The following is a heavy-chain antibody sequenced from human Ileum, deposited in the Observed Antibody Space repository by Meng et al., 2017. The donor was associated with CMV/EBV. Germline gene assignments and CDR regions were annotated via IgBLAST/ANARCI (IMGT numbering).Heavy chain of an antibody. Sequence: QVQLQQSGPGLVKTSQTLFLTCAISGDSVSSTTVTWNWIRQSPSRGLEWLGRTYYRSKWFNDYALSVRGRITINPDISKNQLSLQLNSVTPEDTAVYYCVRLTGNSWLDYWGRGTLVTAS. CDR3: VRLTGNSWLDY. J-gene: IGHJ4*02. V-gene: IGHV6-1*01. CDR1: GDSVSSTTVT. CDR2: TYYRSKWFN. D-gene: IGHD6-13*01.